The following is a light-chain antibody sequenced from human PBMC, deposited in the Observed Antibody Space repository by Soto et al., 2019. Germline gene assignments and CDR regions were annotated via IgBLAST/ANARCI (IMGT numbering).Light chain of an antibody. Sequence: QSVLTQPPSASGSPGQSVAISCSGTSRDVGGYNYVSWYQQHPGKAPKLMIYDVNKRPSGVPDRFSGSKSGNTASLTVSGLQAEDEADYYCISYAGSNKPAFGGGTKLTVL. CDR3: ISYAGSNKPA. V-gene: IGLV2-8*01. J-gene: IGLJ2*01. CDR1: SRDVGGYNY. CDR2: DVN.